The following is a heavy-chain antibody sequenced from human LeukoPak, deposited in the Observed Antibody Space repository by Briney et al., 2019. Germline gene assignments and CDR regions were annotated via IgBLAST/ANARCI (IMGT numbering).Heavy chain of an antibody. J-gene: IGHJ6*02. Sequence: GGSLRLSCAASGFTFSSYGMHWVRQAPGKGLEWVAVIWFDGSIKYYADSVKGRFTISRDNSKNTLYLQMNSLRAEDTAVYYCARSDRRGDDFWSGYYSHYYYYGMDVWGQGTTVTVSS. CDR1: GFTFSSYG. V-gene: IGHV3-33*01. D-gene: IGHD3-3*01. CDR2: IWFDGSIK. CDR3: ARSDRRGDDFWSGYYSHYYYYGMDV.